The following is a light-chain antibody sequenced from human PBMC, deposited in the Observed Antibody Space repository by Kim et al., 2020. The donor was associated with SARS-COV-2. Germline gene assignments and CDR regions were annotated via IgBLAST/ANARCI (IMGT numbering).Light chain of an antibody. CDR3: QQYDNLPYN. CDR2: DAS. CDR1: QDIRNS. V-gene: IGKV1-33*01. Sequence: DIQLTQSPSSLSASVGDRVTITCRASQDIRNSLHWYQHKPGKAPKLLISDASNLETGVPLRFSGSGSGTTFTFTITSLEAADIATYYCQQYDNLPYNFGQGTKLEI. J-gene: IGKJ2*01.